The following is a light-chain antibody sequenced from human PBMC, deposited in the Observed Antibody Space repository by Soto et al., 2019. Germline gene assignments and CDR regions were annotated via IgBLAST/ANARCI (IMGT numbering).Light chain of an antibody. CDR1: QSVSSSF. CDR3: QQYGSSPWT. J-gene: IGKJ1*01. CDR2: GAS. V-gene: IGKV3-20*01. Sequence: EIVLTQSPGTLSLSPGERATLSCRASQSVSSSFLAWYQQKPGQGPRLLIYGASSRATGIPDRFSGSGSGTVFTLTISRLEPEDFAVYYCQQYGSSPWTFVQGTKVEIK.